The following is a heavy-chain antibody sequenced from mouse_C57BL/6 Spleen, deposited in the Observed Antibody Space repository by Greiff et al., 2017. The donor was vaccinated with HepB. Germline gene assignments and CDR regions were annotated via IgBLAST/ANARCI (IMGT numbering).Heavy chain of an antibody. Sequence: VQLQQPGAELVKPGASVKLSCNASGYTFTSYWMHWVKQRPGQGLEWIGMIHPNSGSTNYNEKFKSKATLTVDKSSSTAYMQLSSLTSEDSAVYYCARGDYYYGSRRYFDVWGTGTTVTVSS. CDR2: IHPNSGST. CDR3: ARGDYYYGSRRYFDV. D-gene: IGHD1-1*01. V-gene: IGHV1-64*01. CDR1: GYTFTSYW. J-gene: IGHJ1*03.